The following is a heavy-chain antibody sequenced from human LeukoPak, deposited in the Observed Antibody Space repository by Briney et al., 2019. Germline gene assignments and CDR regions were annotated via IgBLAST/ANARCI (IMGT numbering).Heavy chain of an antibody. Sequence: SETLSLTCAVYGGSFSGYYWSWIRQPPGKGLEWIGEINHSGSTNYNPSLKSRVTISVDTSKNQFSLKLSSVTAADTAVYYCARGRRMYCSGGSCPYYFDYWGQGTLVTVSS. D-gene: IGHD2-15*01. J-gene: IGHJ4*02. CDR1: GGSFSGYY. V-gene: IGHV4-34*01. CDR3: ARGRRMYCSGGSCPYYFDY. CDR2: INHSGST.